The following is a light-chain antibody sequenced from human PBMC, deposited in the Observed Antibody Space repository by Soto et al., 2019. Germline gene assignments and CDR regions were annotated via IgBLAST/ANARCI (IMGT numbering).Light chain of an antibody. CDR1: QSISSY. CDR3: QQSYSTPPIT. CDR2: AAS. V-gene: IGKV1-39*01. J-gene: IGKJ5*01. Sequence: DIQMTQSPSSLSASVGDRVTITCRASQSISSYLNWYQQKPGKAPKLLIYAASSLQSGGPSRFSGSGSGTDFTLPISSLQPEDFATYYCQQSYSTPPITFGQGTRLEIK.